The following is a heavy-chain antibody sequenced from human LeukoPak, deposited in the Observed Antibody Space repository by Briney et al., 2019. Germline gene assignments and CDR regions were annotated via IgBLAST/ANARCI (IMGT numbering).Heavy chain of an antibody. D-gene: IGHD2-15*01. CDR2: INPKSGGT. CDR1: GYTFTDYY. Sequence: ASVKVSFKASGYTFTDYYIHWVRQAPGQGLEWMGWINPKSGGTNYAQKFQGRVTMTRDTSISTAYMELSRLRSDDTAVFYCARDFGYCTGGNCYSPPPYWGQGTLVTVSS. J-gene: IGHJ4*02. CDR3: ARDFGYCTGGNCYSPPPY. V-gene: IGHV1-2*02.